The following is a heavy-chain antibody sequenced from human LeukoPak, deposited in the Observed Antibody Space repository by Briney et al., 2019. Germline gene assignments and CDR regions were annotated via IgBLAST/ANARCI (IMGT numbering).Heavy chain of an antibody. D-gene: IGHD4-17*01. J-gene: IGHJ4*02. CDR1: GFTFSAYG. Sequence: LAGGSLRLSCAASGFTFSAYGMSWVRQAPGRGLEWVSHISDTVRDTWYANSVKGRFIISRDNSRDTVYLQMSSLRPEDTALYFCAKDNYGGIFASWGQGTLVTVSS. CDR3: AKDNYGGIFAS. CDR2: ISDTVRDT. V-gene: IGHV3-23*01.